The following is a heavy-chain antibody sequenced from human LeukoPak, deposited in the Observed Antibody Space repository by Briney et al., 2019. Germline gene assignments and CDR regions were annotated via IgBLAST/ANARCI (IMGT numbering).Heavy chain of an antibody. D-gene: IGHD3-16*02. Sequence: ASVKVSCKASGYTFTSYGISWVRQAPGQGLEWMGWISAYNGNTNYAQKLQGRVTMTTETSTSTAYMELRSLRSDDTVVYFSARVGDMITFGGVIVPNWFDPWGQGTLVTVSS. CDR1: GYTFTSYG. V-gene: IGHV1-18*01. CDR3: ARVGDMITFGGVIVPNWFDP. J-gene: IGHJ5*02. CDR2: ISAYNGNT.